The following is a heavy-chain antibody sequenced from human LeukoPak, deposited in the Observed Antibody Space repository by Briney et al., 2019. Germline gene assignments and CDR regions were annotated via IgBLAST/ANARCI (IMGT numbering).Heavy chain of an antibody. Sequence: GASLKISCKGSGYNFIRYWIGWLLQMPGKGLEWMGVIYSGDSDTRYSPSFKGQVTISTDTSMSPSSLHWSTLNASDTAMYYCASRSHDYGVNYYFYGMDVWGQGTTVTVPS. J-gene: IGHJ6*02. V-gene: IGHV5-51*01. CDR1: GYNFIRYW. CDR2: IYSGDSDT. CDR3: ASRSHDYGVNYYFYGMDV. D-gene: IGHD4-17*01.